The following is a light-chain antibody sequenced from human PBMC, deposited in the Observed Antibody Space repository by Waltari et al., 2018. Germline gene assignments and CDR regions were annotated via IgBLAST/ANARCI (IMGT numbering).Light chain of an antibody. CDR2: AAS. V-gene: IGKV1-39*01. Sequence: DIQMTQSPSSLSASVGDRVIITCRASQTISNYLNWYQQKPGKAPKVLISAASTLQSGVPSRFSGSRSGTDFTLIITSLQPEDCATYYCQQCYSVPYTFGQGTKLEIK. J-gene: IGKJ2*01. CDR3: QQCYSVPYT. CDR1: QTISNY.